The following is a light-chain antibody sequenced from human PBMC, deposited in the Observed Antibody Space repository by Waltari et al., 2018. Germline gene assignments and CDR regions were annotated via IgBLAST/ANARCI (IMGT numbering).Light chain of an antibody. Sequence: EIAMTQSPATLSVAPGERVTLSCRASQSVPTNLAWYQQKPGQPPRLLIYVASTRATGVPARFSGSGSGTEFTLTISSLESEDFAVYYCQQYSNWPYTFGQGTKLEIK. J-gene: IGKJ2*01. CDR2: VAS. CDR3: QQYSNWPYT. CDR1: QSVPTN. V-gene: IGKV3-15*01.